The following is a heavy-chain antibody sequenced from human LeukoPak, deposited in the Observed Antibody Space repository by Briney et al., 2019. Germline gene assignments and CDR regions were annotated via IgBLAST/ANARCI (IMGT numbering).Heavy chain of an antibody. CDR2: INTNTGNP. Sequence: ASVKVSCKASGYTFTSYAMNRVRQAPGQGLEWMGWINTNTGNPTYAQGFTGRFVFSLDTSVSTAYLQISSLKAEDTAVYYCARDLSTAMPPYNWFDPWGQGTLVTVSS. J-gene: IGHJ5*02. D-gene: IGHD5-18*01. CDR3: ARDLSTAMPPYNWFDP. CDR1: GYTFTSYA. V-gene: IGHV7-4-1*02.